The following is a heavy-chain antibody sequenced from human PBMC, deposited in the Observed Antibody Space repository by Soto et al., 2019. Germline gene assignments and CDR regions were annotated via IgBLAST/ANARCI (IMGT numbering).Heavy chain of an antibody. CDR2: IWYDGSKK. V-gene: IGHV3-33*01. CDR1: GFTFSSYG. D-gene: IGHD2-2*01. J-gene: IGHJ4*02. CDR3: ASGDCSSSCYLVDY. Sequence: QVQLVESGGGVVQPGRSLRLSCAASGFTFSSYGMRWVRQAPGKGLEWVAVIWYDGSKKYYEDSVKGRFTISRDNSKNTLYLQMNSLRAEDTAVYYCASGDCSSSCYLVDYWGQGTLVTVSS.